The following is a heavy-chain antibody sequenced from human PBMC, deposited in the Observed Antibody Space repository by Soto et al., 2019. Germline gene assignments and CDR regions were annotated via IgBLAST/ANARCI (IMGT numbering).Heavy chain of an antibody. D-gene: IGHD6-13*01. J-gene: IGHJ4*02. CDR2: IYPGDQET. Sequence: GEFLKISCQCSGYTFSNFWIGWVRQLPGRGLEWMGIIYPGDQETRYSPSFHGKVTISADKSINTAYLQWNSLEASDTAFYFCARSPRSSPYFDYWGQGALVTVSS. CDR3: ARSPRSSPYFDY. CDR1: GYTFSNFW. V-gene: IGHV5-51*01.